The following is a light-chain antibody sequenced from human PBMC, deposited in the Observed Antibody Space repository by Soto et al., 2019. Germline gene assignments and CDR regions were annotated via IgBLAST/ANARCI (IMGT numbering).Light chain of an antibody. CDR1: QRISRN. CDR2: GAS. J-gene: IGKJ5*01. V-gene: IGKV3-15*01. CDR3: QQYNNWHPIT. Sequence: ERVMTQSPATLSVSPGERSTLSCMASQRISRNLAWYQQKPCQAPRLLIYGASTRATGIPARFSGSGSGTEFTLTISSLQYEDFAVYYCQQYNNWHPITFGQGTRLEIK.